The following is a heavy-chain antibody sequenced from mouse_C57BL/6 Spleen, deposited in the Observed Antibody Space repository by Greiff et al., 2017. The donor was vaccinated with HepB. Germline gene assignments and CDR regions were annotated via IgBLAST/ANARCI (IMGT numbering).Heavy chain of an antibody. J-gene: IGHJ1*03. CDR3: AREYYGSDWYFDV. D-gene: IGHD1-1*01. CDR2: INPNNGGT. V-gene: IGHV1-22*01. CDR1: GYTFTDYN. Sequence: VQLQQSGPELVKPGASVKMSCKASGYTFTDYNMHWVKQSHGKSLEWIGYINPNNGGTSYNQKFKGKATLTVNKSSSTAYMELRSLTSEDSAVYYCAREYYGSDWYFDVWGTGTTVTVSS.